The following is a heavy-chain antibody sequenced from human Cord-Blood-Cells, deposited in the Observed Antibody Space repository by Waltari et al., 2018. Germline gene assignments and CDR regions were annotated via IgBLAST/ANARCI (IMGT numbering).Heavy chain of an antibody. CDR1: GYSISSGYY. CDR2: IDHSGST. V-gene: IGHV4-38-2*02. D-gene: IGHD1-26*01. J-gene: IGHJ2*01. CDR3: ARDPSGSYYWYFDL. Sequence: QVQLQESGPGLVKPSETLSLTCAVSGYSISSGYYSGWTRQPPGTGLEWIGSIDHSGSTYYNPSLKSRVTISVDTSKNQFSLKLSSVTAADTAVYYCARDPSGSYYWYFDLWGRGTLVTVSS.